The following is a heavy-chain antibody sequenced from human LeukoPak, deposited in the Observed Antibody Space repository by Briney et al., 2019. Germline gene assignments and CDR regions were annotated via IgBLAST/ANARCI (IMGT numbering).Heavy chain of an antibody. CDR3: ASVACSSPSCYVGLDYYYYYYMDV. J-gene: IGHJ6*03. V-gene: IGHV1-69*13. Sequence: SVKVSCKASGGTFISYAISWVRQAPGQGLEWMGGIIPIFGTANYAQKFQGRVTITADESTSTAYMELSSLRSEDTAVYYCASVACSSPSCYVGLDYYYYYYMDVWGKGTTVTVSS. D-gene: IGHD2-2*01. CDR1: GGTFISYA. CDR2: IIPIFGTA.